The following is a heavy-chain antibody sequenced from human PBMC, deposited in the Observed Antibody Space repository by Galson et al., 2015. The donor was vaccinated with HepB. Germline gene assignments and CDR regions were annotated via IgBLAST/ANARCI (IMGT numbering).Heavy chain of an antibody. V-gene: IGHV1-18*01. CDR3: ARDQGVDILTDVYYYYGMDV. Sequence: SVKVSCKASGYTFTSYGISWVRQAPGQGLEWMGWISAYNGNTNYAQKLQGRVTMTTDTSTSTAYMELRSLRSDDTAVYYCARDQGVDILTDVYYYYGMDVWGQGTTVTVSS. J-gene: IGHJ6*02. CDR2: ISAYNGNT. CDR1: GYTFTSYG. D-gene: IGHD3-9*01.